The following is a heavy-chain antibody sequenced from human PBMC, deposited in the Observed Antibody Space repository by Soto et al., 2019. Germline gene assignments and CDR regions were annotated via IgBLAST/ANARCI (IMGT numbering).Heavy chain of an antibody. Sequence: SQTLSLTCAISLDIVSSNSAAWNCIRQSPSRGLEWLGRTYYRSKWYNDYAVSVKSRITINPDTSKNQFSLQLNSVTPEDTAVYYCARDIRSGWYSLGYWGQGTLVTVSS. J-gene: IGHJ4*02. CDR1: LDIVSSNSAA. V-gene: IGHV6-1*01. CDR2: TYYRSKWYN. D-gene: IGHD6-19*01. CDR3: ARDIRSGWYSLGY.